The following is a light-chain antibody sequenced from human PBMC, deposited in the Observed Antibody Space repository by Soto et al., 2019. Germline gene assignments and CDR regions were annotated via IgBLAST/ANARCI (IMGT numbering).Light chain of an antibody. Sequence: QSALTQPASVSGSPGQSIAISCSGTSSDVGDYKSVSWYQHHPGKVPKLVIFEVSNRPSGVSNRFSGSKSGNTASLTIYGLQAEDEAYYYCSSYINTNPLVFAVETKLTVL. V-gene: IGLV2-14*01. CDR1: SSDVGDYKS. J-gene: IGLJ2*01. CDR3: SSYINTNPLV. CDR2: EVS.